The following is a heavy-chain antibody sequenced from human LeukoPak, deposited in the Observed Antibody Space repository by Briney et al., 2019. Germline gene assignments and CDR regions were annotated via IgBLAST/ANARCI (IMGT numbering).Heavy chain of an antibody. D-gene: IGHD2/OR15-2a*01. CDR1: GGSISSYY. CDR2: IYYSGIT. CDR3: AREPTLPGPYDY. V-gene: IGHV4-59*01. Sequence: SETLSLTCTVSGGSISSYYWSWIRQPPEKGLEWIGYIYYSGITNYNPSLKSRVTISVDTSKNQFSLKLSSVTAADTAVYYCAREPTLPGPYDYWGQGTLVTVSS. J-gene: IGHJ4*02.